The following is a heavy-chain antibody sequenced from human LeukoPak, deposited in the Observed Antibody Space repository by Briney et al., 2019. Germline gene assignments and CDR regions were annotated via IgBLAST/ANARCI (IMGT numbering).Heavy chain of an antibody. CDR3: ARDFAPAALTDNWFDP. CDR2: IWYDGSNK. Sequence: GGSLRLPCAASGFTFSSYGMHWVRQAPGKGLEWVAAIWYDGSNKYYADSVKGRFTISRDNSKNTLYLQMNSLRAEDTAVYYCARDFAPAALTDNWFDPWGQGTLVTVSS. CDR1: GFTFSSYG. D-gene: IGHD2-2*01. J-gene: IGHJ5*02. V-gene: IGHV3-33*01.